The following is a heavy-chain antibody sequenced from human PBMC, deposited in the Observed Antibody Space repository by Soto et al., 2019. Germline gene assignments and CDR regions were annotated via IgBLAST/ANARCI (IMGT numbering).Heavy chain of an antibody. CDR2: INSDGSIT. CDR3: ARGSSSWYVSFDY. CDR1: GFTFSSNW. D-gene: IGHD6-13*01. V-gene: IGHV3-74*01. Sequence: GGSLRLSGAASGFTFSSNWMHWVRQAPGKGLVWVSRINSDGSITSYADSVKGQFTISRDNAKNTLYLQMNSLRAEDRAVYYCARGSSSWYVSFDYWGQGTLVTVSS. J-gene: IGHJ4*02.